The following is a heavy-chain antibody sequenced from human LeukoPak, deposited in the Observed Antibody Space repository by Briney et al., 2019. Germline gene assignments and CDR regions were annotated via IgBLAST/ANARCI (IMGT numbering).Heavy chain of an antibody. CDR2: IYYSGST. Sequence: PSETLSLTCTVSGGSISSYYWSWIRQPPGKGLEWIGYIYYSGSTNYNPSLKSRVAISVDTSKNQFSLKLSSVTAADTAVYYCATDTGSSGWYWFDPWGQGTLVIVSS. CDR1: GGSISSYY. CDR3: ATDTGSSGWYWFDP. V-gene: IGHV4-59*01. D-gene: IGHD6-19*01. J-gene: IGHJ5*02.